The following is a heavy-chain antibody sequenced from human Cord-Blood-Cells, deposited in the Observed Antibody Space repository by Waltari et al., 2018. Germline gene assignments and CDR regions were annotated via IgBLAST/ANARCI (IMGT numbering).Heavy chain of an antibody. J-gene: IGHJ2*01. D-gene: IGHD7-27*01. Sequence: VQLQQRGAGLLMPPETLSLPGAADGASFSGYYWSWLRQPPGKGLEWIGEINHSGSTNYNPSLKSRVTISVDTSKNQFSLKLSSVTAADTAVYYCARDWGGSYWYFDLWGRGTLVTVSS. CDR1: GASFSGYY. CDR3: ARDWGGSYWYFDL. CDR2: INHSGST. V-gene: IGHV4-34*01.